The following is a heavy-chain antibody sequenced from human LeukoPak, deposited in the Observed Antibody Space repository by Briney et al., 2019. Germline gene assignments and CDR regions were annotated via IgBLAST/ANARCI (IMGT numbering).Heavy chain of an antibody. J-gene: IGHJ4*02. CDR2: IDPSDSYT. CDR3: ARQGLGDYDILTGYYDIDY. CDR1: GYSFTSYW. D-gene: IGHD3-9*01. V-gene: IGHV5-10-1*01. Sequence: GESLKISCKGSGYSFTSYWISWVRQMPGKGLEWMGRIDPSDSYTNYSPSFQGHVTISADKSISTAYLQWSSLKASDTAMYYCARQGLGDYDILTGYYDIDYWGQGTLVTVSS.